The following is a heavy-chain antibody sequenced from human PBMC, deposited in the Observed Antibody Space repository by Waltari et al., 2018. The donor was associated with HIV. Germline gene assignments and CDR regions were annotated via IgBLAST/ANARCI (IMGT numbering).Heavy chain of an antibody. V-gene: IGHV4-59*01. CDR3: ARGQNSGSDKYYFDY. CDR1: GGSINGYY. CDR2: VYYKETI. D-gene: IGHD3-10*01. Sequence: QVQLQESGPRLVKPSETLSLTCTVSGGSINGYYWNWIRQSPGKRLHWIGYVYYKETINYNPSLKSRVTISIDTSKTQFSLKLSSVTAADTAFYFCARGQNSGSDKYYFDYWGQGTLVTVSS. J-gene: IGHJ4*02.